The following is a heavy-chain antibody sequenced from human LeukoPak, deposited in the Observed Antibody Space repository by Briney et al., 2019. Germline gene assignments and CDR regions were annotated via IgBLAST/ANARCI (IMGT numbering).Heavy chain of an antibody. Sequence: GGSLRLSCAASGFTFSSYAMSWVRQAPGKGLEWVSAISGSGGSTYYADSVKGRFTISRDNSKNTLYLQMNSLRAEDTAVYYCVLITIFGVVTDYWGQGTLVTVSS. J-gene: IGHJ4*02. V-gene: IGHV3-23*01. CDR3: VLITIFGVVTDY. D-gene: IGHD3-3*01. CDR1: GFTFSSYA. CDR2: ISGSGGST.